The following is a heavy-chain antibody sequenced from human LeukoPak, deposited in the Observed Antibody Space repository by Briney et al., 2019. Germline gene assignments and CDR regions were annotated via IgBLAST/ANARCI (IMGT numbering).Heavy chain of an antibody. J-gene: IGHJ6*03. D-gene: IGHD3-10*01. V-gene: IGHV3-20*04. CDR1: GFTLDDYG. CDR3: ASHGSGSYYSYYYYMDV. Sequence: GGSLRLSCAASGFTLDDYGMSWVRQAPGKGLEWVSGINWNGGSTGYADSVKGRFTISRDNAKNSLYLQMNSLRAEDTALYYCASHGSGSYYSYYYYMDVWGKGTTVTVSS. CDR2: INWNGGST.